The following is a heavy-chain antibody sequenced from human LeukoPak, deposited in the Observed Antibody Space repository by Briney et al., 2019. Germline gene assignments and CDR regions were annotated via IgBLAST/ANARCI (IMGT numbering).Heavy chain of an antibody. CDR3: ARDSDWAFDN. V-gene: IGHV3-48*02. D-gene: IGHD2-21*02. CDR2: INHNAETI. J-gene: IGHJ4*02. CDR1: GFTFSSYV. Sequence: GSLRLSCAASGFTFSSYVMSWVRQAPGKGLEWVSYINHNAETIYYADSVKGRFTISRDNAKNVLYLQMNRLRDGDTAVYYCARDSDWAFDNWGQGTLVTVSS.